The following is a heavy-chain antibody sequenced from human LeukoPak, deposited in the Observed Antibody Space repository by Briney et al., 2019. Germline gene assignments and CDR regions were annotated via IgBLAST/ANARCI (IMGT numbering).Heavy chain of an antibody. CDR1: GFTFSSYG. CDR2: IRYDGSNK. CDR3: AKDRSSSYPYYFDY. J-gene: IGHJ4*02. Sequence: GGSLRLSCAASGFTFSSYGMHWVRQAPGKGLEWVAFIRYDGSNKYYADSVKGRFTISRDNSKNTLYLQMNSLRAEDTAVYYCAKDRSSSYPYYFDYWGQGTLATVSS. V-gene: IGHV3-30*02. D-gene: IGHD6-6*01.